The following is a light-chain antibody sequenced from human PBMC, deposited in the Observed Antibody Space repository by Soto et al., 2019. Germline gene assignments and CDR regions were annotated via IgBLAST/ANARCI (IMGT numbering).Light chain of an antibody. J-gene: IGKJ5*01. CDR1: QSVSNN. CDR3: QQRSNWPTIT. V-gene: IGKV3-11*01. Sequence: DNVFTQSPATLSVPQRLSATLSYWASQSVSNNLPWYQQKPVQPPRLLIYGASNRATGIPARFSGSGSGTDYTLTISSLEPEDFAVYYCQQRSNWPTITYGQGTRLEIK. CDR2: GAS.